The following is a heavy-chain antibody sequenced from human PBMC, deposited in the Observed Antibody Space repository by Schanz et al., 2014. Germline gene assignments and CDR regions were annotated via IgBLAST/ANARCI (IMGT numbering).Heavy chain of an antibody. Sequence: EVHLLESGGGLVQPGGSLRLSCAASGFSFGTYAMSWVRQAPGKGLLWVSSISGTGGDDTYYADSVKGRFTISRDNAKNSLFLQMNSLRAEDTAVYFCVSQTGSPNYWGQGTLVTVSS. CDR3: VSQTGSPNY. CDR1: GFSFGTYA. CDR2: ISGTGGDDT. V-gene: IGHV3-23*01. J-gene: IGHJ4*02. D-gene: IGHD6-13*01.